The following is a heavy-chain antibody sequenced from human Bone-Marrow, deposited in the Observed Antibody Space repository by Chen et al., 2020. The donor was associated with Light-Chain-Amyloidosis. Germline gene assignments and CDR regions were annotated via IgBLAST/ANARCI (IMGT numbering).Heavy chain of an antibody. D-gene: IGHD5-12*01. J-gene: IGHJ4*01. CDR3: TRLRDGYNFDY. CDR2: IYPDDSYA. CDR1: GYTFPNYW. Sequence: EVQLEQSGPDVKKPGESLKISCKGSGYTFPNYWIGWVRQMPGKGLEWMGVIYPDDSYAIYSPSFEGQVTISSDKSITSAYLQWRSLKASDTAMYYCTRLRDGYNFDYWGHGTLVTVSS. V-gene: IGHV5-51*01.